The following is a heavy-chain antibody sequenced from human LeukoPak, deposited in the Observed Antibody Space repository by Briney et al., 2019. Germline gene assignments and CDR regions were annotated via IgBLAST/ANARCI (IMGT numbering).Heavy chain of an antibody. Sequence: SETLSLTCSVSGGSVDSNYYYWGWIRQPPGKGLEWIGSISYTGATHYSPSLESRVTISLDTSKNQFSMKLASVTPADTAVYYCAREGTRWADENWFDPWGQGSLVIVSS. V-gene: IGHV4-39*07. CDR3: AREGTRWADENWFDP. J-gene: IGHJ5*02. CDR1: GGSVDSNYYY. D-gene: IGHD1-26*01. CDR2: ISYTGAT.